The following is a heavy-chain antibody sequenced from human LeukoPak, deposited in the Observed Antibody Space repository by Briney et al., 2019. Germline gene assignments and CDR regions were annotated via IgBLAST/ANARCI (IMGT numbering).Heavy chain of an antibody. CDR3: ARDFVEFDY. D-gene: IGHD6-6*01. CDR2: INSDGNTI. J-gene: IGHJ4*02. CDR1: GFTFSHYW. Sequence: GGSLRLSCAASGFTFSHYWMHWVRQAPGKGLVWVSRINSDGNTISYADSVKGRFAVSRDNAKNTLYLQMNSLRAEDTAVYYCARDFVEFDYWGQGTLVTVSS. V-gene: IGHV3-74*01.